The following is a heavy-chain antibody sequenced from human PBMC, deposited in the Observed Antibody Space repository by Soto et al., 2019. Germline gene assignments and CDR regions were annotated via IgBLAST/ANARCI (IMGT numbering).Heavy chain of an antibody. CDR2: IHYSGST. CDR1: GGSISSGGYY. V-gene: IGHV4-31*03. D-gene: IGHD3-22*01. Sequence: SETLSLTCTVSGGSISSGGYYWSWIRQHPGKGLEWIGYIHYSGSTYYNPSLKSRVTISVDTSKNQFSLKLSSVTAADTAVYYCARGPGYDSSGYYYLRHFDYWGQGTLVTVSS. J-gene: IGHJ4*02. CDR3: ARGPGYDSSGYYYLRHFDY.